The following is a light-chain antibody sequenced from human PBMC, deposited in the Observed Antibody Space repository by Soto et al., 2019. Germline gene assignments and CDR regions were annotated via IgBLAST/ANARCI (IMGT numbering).Light chain of an antibody. CDR1: SSNIGNNY. CDR2: ENN. Sequence: QSVLTPPPSVSAAPGQKVTISCSGSSSNIGNNYASWYQQLPGTAPPLLIYENNKRPPGIPDRFSGSKSGTSATLGITGLQTGDEADFYCGTWDSTLSAGVFGGGTKVTVL. J-gene: IGLJ2*01. CDR3: GTWDSTLSAGV. V-gene: IGLV1-51*01.